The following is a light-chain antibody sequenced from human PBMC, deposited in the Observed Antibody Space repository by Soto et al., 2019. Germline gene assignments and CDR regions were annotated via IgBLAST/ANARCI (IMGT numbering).Light chain of an antibody. CDR3: QQYNYWPT. CDR2: GAS. J-gene: IGKJ1*01. CDR1: QSVSSN. V-gene: IGKV3-15*01. Sequence: EIVMTQSPATLSVSPGERATLSCRASQSVSSNLAWYQQKPGQAPRLLISGASTRATGIPARFSGSGSGTEFTLTISCLQCEDFAVYYCQQYNYWPTFGQGTKVEIK.